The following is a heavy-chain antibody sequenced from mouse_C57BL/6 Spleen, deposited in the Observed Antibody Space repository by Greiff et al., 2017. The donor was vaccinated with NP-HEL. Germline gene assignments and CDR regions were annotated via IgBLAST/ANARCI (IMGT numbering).Heavy chain of an antibody. Sequence: VQLQQSGPELVKPGASVKISCKASGYAFSSSWMNWVKQRPGKGLEWIGRIYPGDGDTNYNGKFKGKATLTADKSSSTAYMQLSSLTSEDAAVDFCARADYGSSPYWYFDVWGTGTTVTVSS. CDR3: ARADYGSSPYWYFDV. CDR1: GYAFSSSW. J-gene: IGHJ1*03. CDR2: IYPGDGDT. V-gene: IGHV1-82*01. D-gene: IGHD1-1*01.